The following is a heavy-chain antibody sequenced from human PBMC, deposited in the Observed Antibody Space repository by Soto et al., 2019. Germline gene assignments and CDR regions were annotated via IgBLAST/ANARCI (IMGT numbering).Heavy chain of an antibody. D-gene: IGHD1-26*01. V-gene: IGHV3-11*06. CDR3: AREQSGRHSLDF. CDR2: ISSSGSYT. J-gene: IGHJ4*02. Sequence: GGSLRLSCSSSGFTFSNYYMTWIRQAPGKGLESISYISSSGSYTNYADAVQGRFSISRDNARNSLFLQMNSLRVEDTAVYYGAREQSGRHSLDFWGQGALVTVSS. CDR1: GFTFSNYY.